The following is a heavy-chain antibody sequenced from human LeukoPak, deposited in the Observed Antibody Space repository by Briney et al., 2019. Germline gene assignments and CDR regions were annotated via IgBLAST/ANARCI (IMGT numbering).Heavy chain of an antibody. CDR3: ARGSYSNSWLLDY. J-gene: IGHJ4*02. CDR1: RFTFSSYG. CDR2: VSGSGGST. V-gene: IGHV3-23*01. Sequence: PGGSLRLSCAASRFTFSSYGMSWVRQAPGKGLEWVSGVSGSGGSTFYADSVKGRFTISRDNSKNTLSLQMNSLRGEDTALYYCARGSYSNSWLLDYWGQGTLVTVSS. D-gene: IGHD6-13*01.